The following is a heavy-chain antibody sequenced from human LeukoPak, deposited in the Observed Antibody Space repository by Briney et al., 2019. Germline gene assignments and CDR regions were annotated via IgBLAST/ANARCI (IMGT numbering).Heavy chain of an antibody. CDR1: GASISSSSYY. J-gene: IGHJ4*02. CDR3: ASEYSSSWYVAY. CDR2: IYYSGST. Sequence: KPSETLSLTCTVSGASISSSSYYWGWIRQPPGKGLEWIGSIYYSGSTYYTPSPKRRVTISVETSQNHFSLTLRSPTTTPTAVYYCASEYSSSWYVAYWGQGTLVTVSS. D-gene: IGHD6-13*01. V-gene: IGHV4-39*02.